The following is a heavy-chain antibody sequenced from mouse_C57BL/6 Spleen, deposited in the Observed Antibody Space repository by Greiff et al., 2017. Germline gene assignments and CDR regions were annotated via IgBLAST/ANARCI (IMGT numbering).Heavy chain of an antibody. V-gene: IGHV1-9*01. Sequence: QVQLQQSGAELMKPGASVKLSCKATGYTFTGYWIEWVKQRPGHGLEWIGEILPGSGSTNYNEKFKGKATFTADTSSNTAYMQISSLTTEDSAIYYCARKGYDYGFAYWGQGTLVTVSA. CDR1: GYTFTGYW. CDR2: ILPGSGST. D-gene: IGHD2-4*01. CDR3: ARKGYDYGFAY. J-gene: IGHJ3*01.